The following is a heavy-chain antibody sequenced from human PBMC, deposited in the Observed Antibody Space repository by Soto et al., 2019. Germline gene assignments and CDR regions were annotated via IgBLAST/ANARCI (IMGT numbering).Heavy chain of an antibody. V-gene: IGHV1-69*13. D-gene: IGHD3-3*01. CDR2: IIPNFGTA. CDR3: ARGRFLEWLYGMDV. Sequence: GASVKVSCKASGYTFTYYYFNWVRQAPGQGLEWMGGIIPNFGTANYAQKFQGRVTITADESTSTAYMELSSLRSEDTAVYYCARGRFLEWLYGMDVWGQGTTVTVSS. J-gene: IGHJ6*02. CDR1: GYTFTYYY.